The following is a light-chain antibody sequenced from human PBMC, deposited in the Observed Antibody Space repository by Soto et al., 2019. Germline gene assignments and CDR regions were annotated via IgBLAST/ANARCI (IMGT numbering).Light chain of an antibody. CDR1: QSISSW. V-gene: IGKV1-39*01. CDR2: AAS. CDR3: QQSYSTPPIT. Sequence: VQMPQSPSTLSASVGDRVTITCRASQSISSWLAWYQQKPGKAPKLLIYAASSLQSGVPSRFSGSGSGTDFTLTISSLQPEDFATYYCQQSYSTPPITFGQGTRLEI. J-gene: IGKJ5*01.